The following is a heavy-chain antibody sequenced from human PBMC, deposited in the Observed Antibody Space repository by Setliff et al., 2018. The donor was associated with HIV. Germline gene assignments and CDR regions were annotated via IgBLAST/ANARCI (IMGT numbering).Heavy chain of an antibody. CDR1: GFTFDDYG. V-gene: IGHV3-49*04. Sequence: GGSLRLSCSASGFTFDDYGMSWVRQAPGKGLEWVGFIRSKAYGGTTEYAASVKGRFTISRDDSKSIAYLQMNSLKTEDTAVYYCTRVIYYYDGSGYHGGLDYWGQGTLVTVSS. CDR3: TRVIYYYDGSGYHGGLDY. J-gene: IGHJ4*02. D-gene: IGHD3-22*01. CDR2: IRSKAYGGTT.